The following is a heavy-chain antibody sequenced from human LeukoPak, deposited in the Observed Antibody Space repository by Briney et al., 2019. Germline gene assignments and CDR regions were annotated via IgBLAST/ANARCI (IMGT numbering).Heavy chain of an antibody. Sequence: GGSLRLSCAASGFTFRIYSMNGVRQAPGKGLEWVSSISSSSSYIYYADSVKGRFTISRDNAKNSLYLQMNRLRAEDTAVYYCATQRHPSDHLFDYWGQGTLVTVSS. J-gene: IGHJ4*02. V-gene: IGHV3-21*01. CDR3: ATQRHPSDHLFDY. CDR2: ISSSSSYI. D-gene: IGHD1-1*01. CDR1: GFTFRIYS.